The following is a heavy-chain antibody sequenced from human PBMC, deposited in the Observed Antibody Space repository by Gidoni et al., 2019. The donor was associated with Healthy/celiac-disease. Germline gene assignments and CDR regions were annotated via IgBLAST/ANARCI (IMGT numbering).Heavy chain of an antibody. V-gene: IGHV4-61*01. D-gene: IGHD2-2*02. CDR2: IYYSGGT. J-gene: IGHJ2*01. CDR3: ARDRRGYCSSTSCYNGWYFDL. Sequence: QVQLQESGPGLVKPSETLSLTCTVSGGSVSSGSYYWSWIRQPPGKGLEWIGYIYYSGGTNYNPSLKSRVTISVDTSKNQFSLKLSSVTAADTAVYYCARDRRGYCSSTSCYNGWYFDLWGRGTLVTVSS. CDR1: GGSVSSGSYY.